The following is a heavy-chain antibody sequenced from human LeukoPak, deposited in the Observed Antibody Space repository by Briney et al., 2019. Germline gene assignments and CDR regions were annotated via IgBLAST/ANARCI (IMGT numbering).Heavy chain of an antibody. CDR3: ARVGYCSSTSCYGDFDY. J-gene: IGHJ4*02. D-gene: IGHD2-2*01. CDR1: GYTCTSYD. CDR2: MNPNSGNT. Sequence: ASVKVSCKASGYTCTSYDINWVRQATGQGLEWLGWMNPNSGNTGYAQKFQGRVTITRNTSISTAYMELSSLRSEDTAVYYCARVGYCSSTSCYGDFDYWGQGTLVTVSS. V-gene: IGHV1-8*03.